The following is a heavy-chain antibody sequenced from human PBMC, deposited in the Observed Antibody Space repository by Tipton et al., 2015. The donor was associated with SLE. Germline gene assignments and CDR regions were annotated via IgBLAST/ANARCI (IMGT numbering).Heavy chain of an antibody. D-gene: IGHD3-22*01. CDR2: VYHSGST. J-gene: IGHJ6*02. CDR1: GVSISVSHW. Sequence: GSLRLSCAVSGVSISVSHWWSWVRQSPGKGLEWIGEVYHSGSTNYNPSLKSRVTISVDKSKNHFSMHLTSVTAADTAVYYCARVPFDYSDSSGYYYGIDVWGQGTTVTVSS. CDR3: ARVPFDYSDSSGYYYGIDV. V-gene: IGHV4-4*02.